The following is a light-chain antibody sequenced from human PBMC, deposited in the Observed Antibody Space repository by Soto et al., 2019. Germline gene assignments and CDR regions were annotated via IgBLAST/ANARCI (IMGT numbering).Light chain of an antibody. V-gene: IGLV2-23*01. J-gene: IGLJ1*01. CDR3: CSYARSSTYYV. CDR1: SSDVGSYNL. Sequence: QSALPQPASVSGSPGQSIAISCTGTSSDVGSYNLVSWYQQHPGKAPKLMIYEDNKRPSGVSNRFSGSKSGNTASLTISGLQAEDEADYYCCSYARSSTYYVFGTGTKVTVL. CDR2: EDN.